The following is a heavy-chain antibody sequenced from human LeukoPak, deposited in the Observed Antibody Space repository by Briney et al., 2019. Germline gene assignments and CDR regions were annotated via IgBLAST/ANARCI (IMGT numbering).Heavy chain of an antibody. CDR2: MYYTGST. J-gene: IGHJ6*02. D-gene: IGHD3-3*02. Sequence: SETLSLTCTVSGGSINDYYWGWIRQPPGKGLDWIGYMYYTGSTNYNPSLKSRVTMSVDTSKTRFFLKLSSVTAADTALYYCARVSIVYGMDVWGQGTAVTVS. CDR1: GGSINDYY. V-gene: IGHV4-59*01. CDR3: ARVSIVYGMDV.